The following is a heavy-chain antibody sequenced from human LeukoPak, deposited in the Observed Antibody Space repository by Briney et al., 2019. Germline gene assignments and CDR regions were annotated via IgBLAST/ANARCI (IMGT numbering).Heavy chain of an antibody. CDR3: ARDADTSNHFSWLDY. CDR2: IWHDGSNE. D-gene: IGHD3-22*01. V-gene: IGHV3-33*01. Sequence: GGSLRLSCAASGSTFSYYGMQWVRQAPGKGLEWVALIWHDGSNEYYADSVKGRFTISRDNSKTTLYLQMNSLRAEDTAVYYCARDADTSNHFSWLDYWGQGTLVTVSS. CDR1: GSTFSYYG. J-gene: IGHJ4*02.